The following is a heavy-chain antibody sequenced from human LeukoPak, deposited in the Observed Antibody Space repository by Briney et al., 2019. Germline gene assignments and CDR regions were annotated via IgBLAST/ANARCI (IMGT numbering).Heavy chain of an antibody. CDR3: ATTGLGYCSSTSCYTDSYDYGDYVAGTFDY. CDR2: ISGSGGST. Sequence: GGSLRLSCAASGFTFSSYAMSWVRQAPGKGLEWVSAISGSGGSTCYADSVKGRFTISRDNSKNTLYLQMNSLRAEDTAVYYCATTGLGYCSSTSCYTDSYDYGDYVAGTFDYWGQGTLVTVSS. CDR1: GFTFSSYA. D-gene: IGHD2-2*02. V-gene: IGHV3-23*01. J-gene: IGHJ4*02.